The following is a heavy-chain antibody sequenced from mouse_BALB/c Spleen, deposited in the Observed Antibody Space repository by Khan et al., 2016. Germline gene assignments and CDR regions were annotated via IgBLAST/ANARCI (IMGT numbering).Heavy chain of an antibody. CDR1: GYTFTDYN. V-gene: IGHV1S29*02. CDR3: ARSLGRRYYFDV. D-gene: IGHD2-1*01. Sequence: EVQLQESGPELVKPGASVKISCKASGYTFTDYNMHWVKQSHGKNLEWIAYIYPYNGDTGYNQKFKTRATLTVDISSSTAYMEIRSLTSEDSAVSYCARSLGRRYYFDVWGAGTTVTVSS. CDR2: IYPYNGDT. J-gene: IGHJ1*01.